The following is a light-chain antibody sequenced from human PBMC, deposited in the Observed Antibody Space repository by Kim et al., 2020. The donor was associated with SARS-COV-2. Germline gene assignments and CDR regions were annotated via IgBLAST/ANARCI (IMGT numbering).Light chain of an antibody. CDR3: QQYGSLPRT. J-gene: IGKJ1*01. CDR1: QSVSSAY. Sequence: PGERATLSCKASQSVSSAYLAWYQQKPGQAPRLLIYDAFRRATGIPDRFSGSGSGTDFTLTISRLEPEDFAIYYCQQYGSLPRTFGQGTKV. V-gene: IGKV3-20*01. CDR2: DAF.